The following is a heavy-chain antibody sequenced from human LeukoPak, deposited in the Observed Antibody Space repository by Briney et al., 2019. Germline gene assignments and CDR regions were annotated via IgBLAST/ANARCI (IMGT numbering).Heavy chain of an antibody. CDR3: VKDQPVCNK. CDR2: IRSDGSNE. CDR1: GFTFTDYV. D-gene: IGHD1/OR15-1a*01. J-gene: IGHJ4*02. V-gene: IGHV3-30*02. Sequence: GGSLRLSCAASGFTFTDYVLHWARQAPGKGLEWVAFIRSDGSNEFYADSVKGRFFISRDNSKNALYLQMNSLRTEDTAVYYCVKDQPVCNKWGQGALVTVSS.